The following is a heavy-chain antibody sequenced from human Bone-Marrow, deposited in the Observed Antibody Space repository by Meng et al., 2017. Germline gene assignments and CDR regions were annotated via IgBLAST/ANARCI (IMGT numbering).Heavy chain of an antibody. J-gene: IGHJ4*02. D-gene: IGHD3-22*01. CDR2: INHSGST. Sequence: QVQRQQWVAVLMYSPETLSPACAFYGGSFSGYYWSWIRQPPGKGLEWIGEINHSGSTNYNPSLKSRVTISVDTSKNQFSLKLSSVTAADTAVYYCARDNTMIGSFDYWGQGTLVTVS. CDR3: ARDNTMIGSFDY. V-gene: IGHV4-34*01. CDR1: GGSFSGYY.